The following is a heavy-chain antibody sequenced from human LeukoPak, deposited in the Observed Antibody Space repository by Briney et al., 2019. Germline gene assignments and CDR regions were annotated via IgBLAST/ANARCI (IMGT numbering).Heavy chain of an antibody. V-gene: IGHV4-59*01. CDR3: ARDRSGDVDY. CDR2: IYYSGST. J-gene: IGHJ4*02. Sequence: SETLSLTCTVSGGSISSYYWSWIRQPPGKGLEWIGYIYYSGSTNYNPSLKSRVTTSVDTSKNQFSLKLSSVTAADTAVYYCARDRSGDVDYWGQGILVTVSS. CDR1: GGSISSYY. D-gene: IGHD7-27*01.